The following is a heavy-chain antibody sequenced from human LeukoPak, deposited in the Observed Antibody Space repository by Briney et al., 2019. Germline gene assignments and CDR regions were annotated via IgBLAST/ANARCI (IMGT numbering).Heavy chain of an antibody. J-gene: IGHJ4*02. Sequence: GGSLRLSCAASGFSFSDAWMTWVRQAPGKGPEWVGRLKSISDGGTSDYAAPVKGRFTISRDDSQNTLYLQVNSLKIEDSAVYYCTIDYDYAWGSYRLGYWGQGTLVTVSS. CDR3: TIDYDYAWGSYRLGY. D-gene: IGHD3-16*02. CDR1: GFSFSDAW. V-gene: IGHV3-15*01. CDR2: LKSISDGGTS.